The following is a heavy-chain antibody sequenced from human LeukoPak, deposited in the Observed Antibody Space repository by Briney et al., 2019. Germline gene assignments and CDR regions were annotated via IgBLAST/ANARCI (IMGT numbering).Heavy chain of an antibody. CDR3: ARDLYGDYMSEPTWFDY. D-gene: IGHD4-17*01. V-gene: IGHV1-18*01. Sequence: ASVKVSCKASGYTFTSYGISWVRQAPGQGLEWMGWISAYNGNTNYAQKLQGRVTMTTDTSTSTAYMELRSLRSDDTAVYYCARDLYGDYMSEPTWFDYWGQGTLVTVSS. CDR2: ISAYNGNT. J-gene: IGHJ4*02. CDR1: GYTFTSYG.